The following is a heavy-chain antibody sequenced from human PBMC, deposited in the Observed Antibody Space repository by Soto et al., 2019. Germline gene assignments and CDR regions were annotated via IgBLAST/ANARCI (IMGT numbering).Heavy chain of an antibody. D-gene: IGHD3-3*01. Sequence: HPGGSLRLSCAASGFTFSSYAMSLVRQAPGKGLEWVSAISGSGGSTYYADSVKGRFPISRDNSKNTLYLQMNSLRAEDTAVYYCANHIRLRFAPMDVWGKGTTVTVSS. CDR2: ISGSGGST. CDR3: ANHIRLRFAPMDV. CDR1: GFTFSSYA. J-gene: IGHJ6*03. V-gene: IGHV3-23*01.